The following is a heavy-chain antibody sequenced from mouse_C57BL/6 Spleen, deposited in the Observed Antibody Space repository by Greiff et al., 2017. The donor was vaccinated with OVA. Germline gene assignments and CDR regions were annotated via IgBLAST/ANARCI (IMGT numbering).Heavy chain of an antibody. CDR1: GYAFSSSW. CDR2: IYPGDGAT. Sequence: QVQLKQSGPELVKPGASVKISCKASGYAFSSSWMNWVKQRPGKGLEWIGRIYPGDGATNYNGKFKGKATLTADKSSSTAYRQLSSLTSEDSAVYFCGRAVYGNYAMDYWGQGTSVTVSS. V-gene: IGHV1-82*01. J-gene: IGHJ4*01. CDR3: GRAVYGNYAMDY. D-gene: IGHD2-1*01.